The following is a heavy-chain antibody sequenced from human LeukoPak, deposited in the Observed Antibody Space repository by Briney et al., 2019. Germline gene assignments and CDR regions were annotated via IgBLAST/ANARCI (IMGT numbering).Heavy chain of an antibody. CDR3: ARDPLGPNWFDP. V-gene: IGHV1-69*04. CDR2: IIPILGIA. J-gene: IGHJ5*02. Sequence: ASVKVSCKASGGTFSSYAISWVRQAPGQGLEWMGRIIPILGIANYAQKFQGRATITADKSTSTAYMELSSLRSEDTAVYYCARDPLGPNWFDPWGQGTLVTVSS. CDR1: GGTFSSYA. D-gene: IGHD3-10*01.